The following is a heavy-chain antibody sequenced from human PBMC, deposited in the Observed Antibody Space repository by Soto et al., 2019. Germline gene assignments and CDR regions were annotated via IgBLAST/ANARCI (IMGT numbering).Heavy chain of an antibody. CDR3: AAGYTTGPDAFDI. V-gene: IGHV5-51*01. D-gene: IGHD6-13*01. J-gene: IGHJ3*02. Sequence: GESLKISCKGSGYNFANYWICRVRQMPGKGLEWMGMIFPGDSDTKNSPSLQGKITMSVDKSDSSAYLQWRSLKAPDTAMYYCAAGYTTGPDAFDIWGQGTMVTVSS. CDR2: IFPGDSDT. CDR1: GYNFANYW.